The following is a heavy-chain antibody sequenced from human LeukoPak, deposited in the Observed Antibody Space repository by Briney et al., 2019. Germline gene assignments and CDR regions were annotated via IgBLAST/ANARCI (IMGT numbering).Heavy chain of an antibody. CDR1: GGSISSYY. J-gene: IGHJ4*02. CDR2: IYYSGST. D-gene: IGHD3-3*01. V-gene: IGHV4-59*01. CDR3: ARDDFWGGYFDY. Sequence: SETLSLTCTVSGGSISSYYWSWIRQPPGKGLEWIGYIYYSGSTNYNPSLKSRVTISVDTSKNQFSLKLSSVTAADTAVYYCARDDFWGGYFDYWGQGTLVTVSS.